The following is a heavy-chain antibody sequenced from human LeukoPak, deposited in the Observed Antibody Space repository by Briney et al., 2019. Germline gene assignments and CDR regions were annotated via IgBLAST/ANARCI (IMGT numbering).Heavy chain of an antibody. CDR3: ARDPVGCSGGSCYSWFDP. CDR2: IKQDGSEK. D-gene: IGHD2-15*01. J-gene: IGHJ5*02. Sequence: GGSLRLSCAASGFTVSSNYMSWVRQAPGKGLEWVANIKQDGSEKYYVDSVKGRFTISRDNAKNSLYLQMNSLRAEDTAVYYCARDPVGCSGGSCYSWFDPWGQGTLVTVSS. CDR1: GFTVSSNY. V-gene: IGHV3-7*01.